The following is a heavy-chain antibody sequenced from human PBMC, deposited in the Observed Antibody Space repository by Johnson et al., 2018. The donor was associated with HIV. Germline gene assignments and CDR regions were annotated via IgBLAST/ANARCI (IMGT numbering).Heavy chain of an antibody. D-gene: IGHD6-6*01. CDR2: IKQDGSEK. Sequence: VQLVESGGGLAQPGGSLRLSCAASGFTFSSYWMSWVRQAPGKGLEWVANIKQDGSEKYYVDSVKGRFTISRDNAKNSLYLQMNSLRAEDTAVYYCASLVGSSSGEAFDIWGQGTMVSVSS. CDR3: ASLVGSSSGEAFDI. J-gene: IGHJ3*02. CDR1: GFTFSSYW. V-gene: IGHV3-7*05.